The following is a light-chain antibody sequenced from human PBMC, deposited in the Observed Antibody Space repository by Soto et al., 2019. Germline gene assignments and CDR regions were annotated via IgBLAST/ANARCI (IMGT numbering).Light chain of an antibody. CDR1: QGISSY. CDR2: AAS. J-gene: IGKJ1*01. V-gene: IGKV1-39*01. CDR3: QQSYSTPRT. Sequence: IRMTQSPSSFSASTGDRVTITCRASQGISSYLNWYQQKPGKAPKLLIYAASSLQSGVPSRFSGSGSGTDFTLTISSLQPEDFATYYCQQSYSTPRTFGQGTKVDIK.